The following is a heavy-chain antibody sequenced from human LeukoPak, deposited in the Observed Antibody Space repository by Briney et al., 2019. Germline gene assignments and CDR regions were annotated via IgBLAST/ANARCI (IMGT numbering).Heavy chain of an antibody. J-gene: IGHJ4*02. CDR3: AKDIGSYYDY. CDR2: IQYDGSKK. Sequence: GSLRLSCVASGFTFSSNGMHWVRQAPGKGLEWVTFIQYDGSKKYYADSVKGRFTISRDNSKNTLYLEMNSLRAEDTAVYYCAKDIGSYYDYWGQGILVTVSS. V-gene: IGHV3-30*02. CDR1: GFTFSSNG. D-gene: IGHD3-10*01.